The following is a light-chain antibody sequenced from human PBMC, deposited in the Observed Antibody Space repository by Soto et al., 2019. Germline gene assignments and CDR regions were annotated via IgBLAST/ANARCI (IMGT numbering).Light chain of an antibody. CDR3: QQYYSYPRT. V-gene: IGKV1-8*01. CDR1: QGXXXY. J-gene: IGKJ1*01. CDR2: AAS. Sequence: AIRXXXSPSXXXASTGDRVTXXXXXSQGXXXYLAWYQQKPGKAPKLLIYAASTLQSGVPSRFSGSGSGTDFTLTISCLQSEDFATYYCQQYYSYPRTFGQGTKVEIK.